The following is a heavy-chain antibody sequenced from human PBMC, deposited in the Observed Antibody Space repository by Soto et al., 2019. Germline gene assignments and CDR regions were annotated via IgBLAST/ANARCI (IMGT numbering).Heavy chain of an antibody. J-gene: IGHJ4*02. Sequence: PGGSLRLSCAASGFTFSSYEMNWVRQAPGKGLGWVSYISSSGSTIYYADSVKGRFTISRDNAKNSLYLQMNSLRAEDTAVYYCARDPSPGIAVAGFDYWGQGTLVTVSS. V-gene: IGHV3-48*03. CDR3: ARDPSPGIAVAGFDY. D-gene: IGHD6-19*01. CDR2: ISSSGSTI. CDR1: GFTFSSYE.